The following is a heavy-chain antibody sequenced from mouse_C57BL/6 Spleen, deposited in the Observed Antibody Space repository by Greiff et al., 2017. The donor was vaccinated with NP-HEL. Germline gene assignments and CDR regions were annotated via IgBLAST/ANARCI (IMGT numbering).Heavy chain of an antibody. J-gene: IGHJ3*01. D-gene: IGHD1-1*01. CDR3: ERGGYGSSYKAWFAY. V-gene: IGHV1-18*01. Sequence: EVQLQQSGPELVKPGASVKIPCKASGYTFTDYNMDWVKQSHGKSLEWIGDINPNNGGTIYNQKFKGKATLTVDKSSSTAYMELRSLTSEDTAVYYCERGGYGSSYKAWFAYWGQGTLVTVSA. CDR1: GYTFTDYN. CDR2: INPNNGGT.